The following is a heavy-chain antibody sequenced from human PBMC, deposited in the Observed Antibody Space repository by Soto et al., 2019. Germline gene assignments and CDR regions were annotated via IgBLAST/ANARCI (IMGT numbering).Heavy chain of an antibody. J-gene: IGHJ6*02. CDR2: IIPIFGTA. D-gene: IGHD4-17*01. Sequence: QVQLVQSGAEVKKPGSSVKVSCKASGGTFSSYAISWVRQAPGQGLEWMGGIIPIFGTANYAQKFQGRVTITADESTSTAYMELSSLRSEDTAVYYCASTSNSTVTMTMLGRGAGYYGMDVWGQGTTVTVSS. CDR3: ASTSNSTVTMTMLGRGAGYYGMDV. V-gene: IGHV1-69*01. CDR1: GGTFSSYA.